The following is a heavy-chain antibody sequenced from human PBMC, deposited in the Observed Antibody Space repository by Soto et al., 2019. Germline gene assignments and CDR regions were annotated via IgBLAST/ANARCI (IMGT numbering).Heavy chain of an antibody. CDR1: GFTFSSYW. CDR3: ARDLIEHIVVVGDAFDI. J-gene: IGHJ3*02. V-gene: IGHV3-7*01. D-gene: IGHD2-2*01. Sequence: EVQLVESGGGLVQPGGSLRLSCAASGFTFSSYWMSWVRQAPGKGLEWVANIKQDGSEKYYVDSVKGRFTISRDNAKNSLYLQMNSLRAEDTAVYYCARDLIEHIVVVGDAFDIWGQGTMVTVSS. CDR2: IKQDGSEK.